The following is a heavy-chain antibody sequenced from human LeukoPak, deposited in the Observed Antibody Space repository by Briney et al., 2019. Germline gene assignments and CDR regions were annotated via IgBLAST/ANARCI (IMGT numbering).Heavy chain of an antibody. Sequence: GGSLRLSCAASGFTFSIYAMSWVRQAPGKGLEWVSAISGSGGTAYYADSVKGRFTISRDNAKNSLYLQMNSLRAEDTAVYYCAGLCSGDSCHSEDYWGQGTQVTVSS. V-gene: IGHV3-23*01. CDR3: AGLCSGDSCHSEDY. D-gene: IGHD2-15*01. CDR1: GFTFSIYA. CDR2: ISGSGGTA. J-gene: IGHJ4*02.